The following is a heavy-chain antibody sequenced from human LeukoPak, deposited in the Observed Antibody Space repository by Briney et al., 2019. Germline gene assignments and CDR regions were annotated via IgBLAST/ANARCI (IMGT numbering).Heavy chain of an antibody. Sequence: SQTLSLTCTVSGGSISSGDYYWSWIRQPPGKGLEWIGYIYNSGSTYYNPSLKSRVTISVDTSKNQFSLKLSSVTAADTAVYYCARAEMYCSSTSCYTWFDPWGQGTLVTVSS. CDR3: ARAEMYCSSTSCYTWFDP. J-gene: IGHJ5*02. CDR2: IYNSGST. CDR1: GGSISSGDYY. V-gene: IGHV4-30-4*08. D-gene: IGHD2-2*02.